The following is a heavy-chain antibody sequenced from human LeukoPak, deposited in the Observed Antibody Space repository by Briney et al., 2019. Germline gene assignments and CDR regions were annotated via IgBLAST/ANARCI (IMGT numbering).Heavy chain of an antibody. CDR1: GFTFSSYS. CDR3: ARGEAVVPAAMTVY. J-gene: IGHJ4*02. CDR2: ISSSSSYI. D-gene: IGHD2-2*01. Sequence: GGSLRLSCAASGFTFSSYSMNWVRQAPGKGLEWVSSISSSSSYIYYADSVKGRFTISRDNAKNSLYLQMNSLRAEDTAVYYCARGEAVVPAAMTVYWGQGTLVTVSS. V-gene: IGHV3-21*01.